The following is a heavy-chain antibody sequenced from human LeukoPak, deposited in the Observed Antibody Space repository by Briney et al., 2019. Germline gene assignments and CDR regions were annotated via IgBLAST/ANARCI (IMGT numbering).Heavy chain of an antibody. CDR3: AKDTGYCSAGICYSTPVIAY. Sequence: ASMKVSCKASGYTFNTYGITWVRQAPGQGLEWMGWISAYDGNTNYAQKFQGRVTMTTDTSTSTAFMELRGLKSDDTAVYYCAKDTGYCSAGICYSTPVIAYWGQGTLITVSS. CDR2: ISAYDGNT. D-gene: IGHD2-15*01. V-gene: IGHV1-18*01. CDR1: GYTFNTYG. J-gene: IGHJ4*02.